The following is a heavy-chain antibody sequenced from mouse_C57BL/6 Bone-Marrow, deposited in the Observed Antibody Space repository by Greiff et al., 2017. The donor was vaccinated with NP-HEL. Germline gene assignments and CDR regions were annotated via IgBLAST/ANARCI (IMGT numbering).Heavy chain of an antibody. CDR3: TGGNYGWYFDV. D-gene: IGHD2-1*01. J-gene: IGHJ1*03. Sequence: DVKLVESGEGLVKPGGSRKLSCAAPGFIFSSYPMSWVGQTPGKGLEGVAYISSGGDYIYYADTVKGRFTISRDNARNTLYLQMSSLKSEDTAMYYCTGGNYGWYFDVWGTGTTVTVSS. V-gene: IGHV5-9-1*02. CDR2: ISSGGDYI. CDR1: GFIFSSYP.